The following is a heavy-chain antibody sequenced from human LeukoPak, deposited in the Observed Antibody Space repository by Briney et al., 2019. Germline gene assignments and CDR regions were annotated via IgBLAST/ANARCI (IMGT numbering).Heavy chain of an antibody. CDR2: VFYSGIT. J-gene: IGHJ4*02. V-gene: IGHV4-59*01. CDR1: GASFSSYY. CDR3: ARDSRLERDFDY. D-gene: IGHD1-1*01. Sequence: SETLSLTCSVSGASFSSYYWNWIRQPPGKGLEWVGFVFYSGITNYNPSLKSRATISVDTSKNQFSLKLSSVTAADTAVYYCARDSRLERDFDYWGQGTLVTVSS.